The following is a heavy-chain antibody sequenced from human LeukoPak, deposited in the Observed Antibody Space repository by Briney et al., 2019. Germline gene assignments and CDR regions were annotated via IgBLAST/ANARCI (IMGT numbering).Heavy chain of an antibody. V-gene: IGHV3-53*01. CDR1: GFTFSSYS. J-gene: IGHJ4*02. CDR3: ARRAGEYSHPYDY. CDR2: IYSGGNT. D-gene: IGHD2-15*01. Sequence: GGSLRLSCAASGFTFSSYSMNWVRQAPGKGLEWVSFIYSGGNTHYSDSVTGRFTISRDNSRNTLYLQMNSLRAEDTAIYYCARRAGEYSHPYDYWGQGTLVTVSS.